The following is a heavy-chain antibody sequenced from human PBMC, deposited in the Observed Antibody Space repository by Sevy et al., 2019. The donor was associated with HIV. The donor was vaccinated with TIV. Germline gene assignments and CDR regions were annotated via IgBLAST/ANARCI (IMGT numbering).Heavy chain of an antibody. CDR2: INPNTGGT. V-gene: IGHV1-2*02. J-gene: IGHJ5*01. D-gene: IGHD2-15*01. CDR1: GYPFTGHY. Sequence: VSVKVSCKASGYPFTGHYIHWVRQAPGQGLEWMGWINPNTGGTNYAQKFQGRVTMTRDTSIKTAYMELRRLRSDDTAIYYCARSRQGTVVVVAMFDSWGQGTLVTVSS. CDR3: ARSRQGTVVVVAMFDS.